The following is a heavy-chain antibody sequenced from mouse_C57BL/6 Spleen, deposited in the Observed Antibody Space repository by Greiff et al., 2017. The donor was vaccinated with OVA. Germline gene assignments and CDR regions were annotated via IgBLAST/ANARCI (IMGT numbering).Heavy chain of an antibody. Sequence: EVKVVESGGGLVKPGGSLKLSCAASGFTFSSYTMSWVRQTPEKRLEWVATISGGGGNTYYPDSVKGRFTISRDNAKNTLYLQMSSLRSEDTALYYCASHYYYGSSHYFDYWGQGTTLTVSS. V-gene: IGHV5-9*01. CDR2: ISGGGGNT. D-gene: IGHD1-1*01. J-gene: IGHJ2*01. CDR3: ASHYYYGSSHYFDY. CDR1: GFTFSSYT.